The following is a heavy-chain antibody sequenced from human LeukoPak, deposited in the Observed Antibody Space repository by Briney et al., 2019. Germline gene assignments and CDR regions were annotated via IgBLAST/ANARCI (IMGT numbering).Heavy chain of an antibody. D-gene: IGHD3-9*01. Sequence: SETLSLTCAVYGGSFSGNYWSWIRQPPGKGLEWIGDINHSGTTNYSPSLKSRVTISVDTSKNQFSLKLSSVTAADTAVYYCARTLDYDILTGYYKFAFDIWGQGTMVTVSS. V-gene: IGHV4-34*01. CDR1: GGSFSGNY. CDR2: INHSGTT. J-gene: IGHJ3*02. CDR3: ARTLDYDILTGYYKFAFDI.